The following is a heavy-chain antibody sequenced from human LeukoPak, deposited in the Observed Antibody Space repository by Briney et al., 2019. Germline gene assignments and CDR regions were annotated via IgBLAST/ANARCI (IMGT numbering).Heavy chain of an antibody. J-gene: IGHJ4*02. Sequence: PGGSLRLSCAASGFTFSSYWMSWVRQAPGKGLEWVANIKQDGSEKYYVDSVKGRFTISRDNAKNSLYLQMNSLRAEDTAVYYCASNGGYSGYDSDYWGQGTLVTVSS. D-gene: IGHD5-12*01. CDR3: ASNGGYSGYDSDY. CDR1: GFTFSSYW. V-gene: IGHV3-7*01. CDR2: IKQDGSEK.